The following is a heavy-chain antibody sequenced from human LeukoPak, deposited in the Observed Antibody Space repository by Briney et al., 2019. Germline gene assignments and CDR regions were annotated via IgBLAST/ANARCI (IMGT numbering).Heavy chain of an antibody. J-gene: IGHJ4*02. D-gene: IGHD6-13*01. Sequence: GGSLRLSCAASGFTFSSYGMHWVRQAPGKGLEWVAVIWYGGSNKYYADSVKGRFIISRDNSKNTLYLQMNSLRAEDTAVYYCAKDTNAAAAGPFDYWGQGTLVTVSS. CDR1: GFTFSSYG. CDR3: AKDTNAAAAGPFDY. V-gene: IGHV3-30*02. CDR2: IWYGGSNK.